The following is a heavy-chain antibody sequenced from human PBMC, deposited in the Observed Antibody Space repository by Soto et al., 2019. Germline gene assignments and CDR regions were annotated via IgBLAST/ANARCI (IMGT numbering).Heavy chain of an antibody. J-gene: IGHJ6*02. CDR2: ISYDGSNK. CDR1: GFTFSSYG. D-gene: IGHD3-3*01. CDR3: AKDPGSDKYYDFWSGYYTGSTNYYYGMDV. V-gene: IGHV3-30*18. Sequence: GESPKISCAASGFTFSSYGMHWVRQAPGKGLEWVAVISYDGSNKYYADSVKGRFTISRDNSKNTLYLQMNSLRAEDTAVYYCAKDPGSDKYYDFWSGYYTGSTNYYYGMDVWGQGTTVTVSS.